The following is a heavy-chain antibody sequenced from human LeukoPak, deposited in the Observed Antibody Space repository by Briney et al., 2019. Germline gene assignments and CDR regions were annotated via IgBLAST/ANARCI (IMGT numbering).Heavy chain of an antibody. J-gene: IGHJ1*01. Sequence: ASVKVSCKASGYTFTSYAMHWVRQAPGQRLEWMGWINAGNGNTKYSQEFQGRVTITRDTSASTAYMELSSLRSEDMAVYYCARDRDYYDSSGYLKAEYFQHWGQGTLVTVSS. CDR1: GYTFTSYA. CDR2: INAGNGNT. D-gene: IGHD3-22*01. V-gene: IGHV1-3*03. CDR3: ARDRDYYDSSGYLKAEYFQH.